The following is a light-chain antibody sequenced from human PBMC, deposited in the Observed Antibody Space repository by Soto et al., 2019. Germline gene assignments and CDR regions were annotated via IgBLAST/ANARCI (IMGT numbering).Light chain of an antibody. J-gene: IGKJ5*01. CDR2: DAS. Sequence: EIVLTQSPATLSLSPGERATLSCRASQSVSSYLAWYQQKPGQAPRLLIYDASNRATGIPARFSGSGSGTDFTLTINSLEPEDYAVYYCKQCSNWPVTFGQGTRLEIK. V-gene: IGKV3-11*01. CDR1: QSVSSY. CDR3: KQCSNWPVT.